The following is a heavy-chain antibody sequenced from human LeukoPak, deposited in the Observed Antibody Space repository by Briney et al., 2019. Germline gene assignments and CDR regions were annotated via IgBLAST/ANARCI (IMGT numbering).Heavy chain of an antibody. Sequence: GASVKVSCKASGYTFTGYYMLWVREAPGQGVEWMGWINPNSGGTNYPQKFLGRVTMTRDTSTSTAYMQLNSLRPDDTAVYYCARGGAQGTPDYYYYGLDVWGQGTTVTVSS. D-gene: IGHD3-10*01. CDR3: ARGGAQGTPDYYYYGLDV. V-gene: IGHV1-2*02. J-gene: IGHJ6*02. CDR1: GYTFTGYY. CDR2: INPNSGGT.